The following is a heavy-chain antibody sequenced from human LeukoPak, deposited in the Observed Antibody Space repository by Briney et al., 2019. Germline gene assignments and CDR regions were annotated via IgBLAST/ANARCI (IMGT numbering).Heavy chain of an antibody. CDR2: IYPGDSDT. J-gene: IGHJ4*02. CDR1: GYSFTSYW. CDR3: ARTTSGGLYYFDY. D-gene: IGHD3-10*01. V-gene: IGHV5-51*01. Sequence: GESLQISRKGSGYSFTSYWIGWVRQMPGKGLEWMGIIYPGDSDTRYSPSFQGQVTISADKSISTVYLQWSSLKASDTAMYYCARTTSGGLYYFDYWGQGTLVTVSS.